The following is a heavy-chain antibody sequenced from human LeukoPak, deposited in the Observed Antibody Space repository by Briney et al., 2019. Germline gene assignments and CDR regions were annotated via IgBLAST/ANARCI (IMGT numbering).Heavy chain of an antibody. CDR2: INSDGSST. CDR1: GFTFSSYW. J-gene: IGHJ6*03. D-gene: IGHD6-25*01. Sequence: GGSLRLSCAASGFTFSSYWMHWVRQAPGKGLVWVSRINSDGSSTSYADSVKGRFTISRDNAKNTLYLRMNSLRAEDTAVYYCARDQPLRLRQLYYYYMDVWGKGTTVTVSS. CDR3: ARDQPLRLRQLYYYYMDV. V-gene: IGHV3-74*01.